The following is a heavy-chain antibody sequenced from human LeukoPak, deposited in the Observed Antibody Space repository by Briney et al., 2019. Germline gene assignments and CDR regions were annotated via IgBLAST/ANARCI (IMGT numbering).Heavy chain of an antibody. J-gene: IGHJ6*03. CDR2: LYTSGST. CDR3: ARSGSSNPYYYYYYYMDV. V-gene: IGHV4-61*02. D-gene: IGHD1-26*01. CDR1: GGSISSDSYY. Sequence: PSETLSLTCTVSGGSISSDSYYWSWIRQPAGKGLEWIGRLYTSGSTNYNPSLKSRLTISLDTSKNQFSLKLSSVTAADTAVYYCARSGSSNPYYYYYYYMDVWGKGTTVTVSS.